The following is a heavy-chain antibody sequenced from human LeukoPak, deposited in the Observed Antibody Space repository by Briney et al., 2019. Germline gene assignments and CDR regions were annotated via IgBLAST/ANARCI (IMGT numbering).Heavy chain of an antibody. CDR2: TYHSGST. D-gene: IGHD3-22*01. Sequence: SETLSLTCTVSGYSISSGYYWGWIRQPPGKGLEWIGSTYHSGSTYYNPSLKSRVTISVDTSKNQFSLKLSSVTAADTAVYYCARVGLYDSSGYYSRGFDYWGQGTLVTVSS. CDR3: ARVGLYDSSGYYSRGFDY. CDR1: GYSISSGYY. V-gene: IGHV4-38-2*02. J-gene: IGHJ4*02.